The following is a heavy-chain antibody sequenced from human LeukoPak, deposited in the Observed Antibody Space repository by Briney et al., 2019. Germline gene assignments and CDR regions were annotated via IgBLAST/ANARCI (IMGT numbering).Heavy chain of an antibody. CDR1: GFTFSSYA. D-gene: IGHD2-15*01. CDR3: AKYCSGGNCYSGLY. J-gene: IGHJ4*02. Sequence: PGGSLRLSCAASGFTFSSYAMTWVRQAPGKGLEWVSTFRSNGGSTYYADSVKGRFTISRDSSTNTLFLQMNSLRAEDTAVYYCAKYCSGGNCYSGLYWGQGTLVTVSS. CDR2: FRSNGGST. V-gene: IGHV3-23*01.